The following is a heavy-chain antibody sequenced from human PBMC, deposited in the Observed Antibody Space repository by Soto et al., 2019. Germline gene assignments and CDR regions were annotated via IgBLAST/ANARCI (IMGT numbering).Heavy chain of an antibody. Sequence: GGSLRPSCAVSAFAFSTFDIHWVRPAPGRGLEWVSGIGTLSDTFYAASVQGRFTISRQNAKNSVYLQMNSLRAGDTAFYYCARGRSFSYDSTPPPMFDPWGQGTLVTVSS. CDR2: IGTLSDT. D-gene: IGHD3-10*01. J-gene: IGHJ5*02. V-gene: IGHV3-13*01. CDR3: ARGRSFSYDSTPPPMFDP. CDR1: AFAFSTFD.